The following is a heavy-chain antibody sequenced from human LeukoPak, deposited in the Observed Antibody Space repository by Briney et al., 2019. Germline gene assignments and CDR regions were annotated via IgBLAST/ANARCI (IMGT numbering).Heavy chain of an antibody. CDR1: GGSISSYY. CDR2: IYYSGST. CDR3: ASRPYGSGTPPFDY. V-gene: IGHV4-59*01. D-gene: IGHD3-10*01. Sequence: PSETLSLTCTVSGGSISSYYWSWLRQPPGKGLEWSGYIYYSGSTNYNPSLKSRVTISVDTSKNQFSLKLSSVTAADTAVYYCASRPYGSGTPPFDYWGQGTLVTVSS. J-gene: IGHJ4*02.